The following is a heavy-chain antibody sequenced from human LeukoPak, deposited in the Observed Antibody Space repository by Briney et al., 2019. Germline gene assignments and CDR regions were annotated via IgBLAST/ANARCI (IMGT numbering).Heavy chain of an antibody. V-gene: IGHV4-61*01. CDR2: IYYSGST. CDR3: ARGGGGWLPFDY. Sequence: PSETLSLTCTVSGGSVSSGSYYWSWIRQPPGKGLEWIGYIYYSGSTNYNPSLKSRVTISVGTSKNQFSLKLSSVTAADTAVYYCARGGGGWLPFDYWGQGTLVTVSS. CDR1: GGSVSSGSYY. D-gene: IGHD5-24*01. J-gene: IGHJ4*02.